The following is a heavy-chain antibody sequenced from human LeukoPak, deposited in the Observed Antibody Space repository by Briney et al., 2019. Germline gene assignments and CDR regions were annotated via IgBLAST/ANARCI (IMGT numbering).Heavy chain of an antibody. J-gene: IGHJ5*01. V-gene: IGHV3-48*03. CDR2: ISSGGSDI. CDR1: GFTFSSYE. D-gene: IGHD3-3*01. Sequence: GGSLRLSCAASGFTFSSYEMNWVRQAPGKGLEWISYISSGGSDIYYAGSVKGRFTISRDNAKNSLYLQMNSLRAEDTAVYYCARDGSGWFDYWGQGTLVTASS. CDR3: ARDGSGWFDY.